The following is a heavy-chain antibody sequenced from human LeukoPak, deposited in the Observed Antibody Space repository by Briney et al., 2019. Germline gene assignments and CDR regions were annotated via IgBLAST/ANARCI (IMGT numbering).Heavy chain of an antibody. CDR1: GYDFISYD. CDR2: MNPNSGNT. Sequence: ASVKVSCKASGYDFISYDINWFRQASGQGLEWMGWMNPNSGNTGYAQKFQGRVTMTRDTSISTAYMELSGLRSEDAAVYYCTSPLRGINRAGYWGQGTLVTVSS. J-gene: IGHJ4*02. D-gene: IGHD3-10*01. CDR3: TSPLRGINRAGY. V-gene: IGHV1-8*01.